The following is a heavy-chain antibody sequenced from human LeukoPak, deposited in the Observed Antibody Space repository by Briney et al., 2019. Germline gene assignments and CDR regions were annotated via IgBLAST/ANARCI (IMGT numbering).Heavy chain of an antibody. J-gene: IGHJ3*02. CDR2: INSDGSST. V-gene: IGHV3-74*01. CDR1: RFTFSSYW. D-gene: IGHD1-26*01. Sequence: VGSLRLSCAASRFTFSSYWMHWVRQAPGKGLVWVSRINSDGSSTTYADSVKGRFTISRDNAKNTLYLQMNSLRAEDTAVYYCARTTGSKNAFDIWGQGTMVTVSS. CDR3: ARTTGSKNAFDI.